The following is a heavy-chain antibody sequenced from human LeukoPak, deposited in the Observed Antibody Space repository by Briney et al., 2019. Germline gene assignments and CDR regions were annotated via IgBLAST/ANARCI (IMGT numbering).Heavy chain of an antibody. CDR3: ARDPVRRTYSSSSFDY. CDR2: IYYSGST. Sequence: SETLSLTCTVSGGSISRGDYYWSWIRQPPGKGLEWIGYIYYSGSTYYNPSLKSRVTISVDTSKNQFSLKLRSVTAADTAVYYCARDPVRRTYSSSSFDYWGQGTLVTVSS. CDR1: GGSISRGDYY. V-gene: IGHV4-30-4*08. D-gene: IGHD6-6*01. J-gene: IGHJ4*02.